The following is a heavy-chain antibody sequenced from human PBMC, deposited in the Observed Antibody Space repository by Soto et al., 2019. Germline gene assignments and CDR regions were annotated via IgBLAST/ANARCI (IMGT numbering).Heavy chain of an antibody. CDR2: ISYDGSNK. CDR1: GFTFSSYA. J-gene: IGHJ4*02. D-gene: IGHD2-15*01. V-gene: IGHV3-30-3*01. CDR3: ARDREDCSGGSCYDFDY. Sequence: QVQLVESGGGVVQPGRSLRLSCAASGFTFSSYAMHWVRQAPGKGLAWVAVISYDGSNKYYADSVKGRFTISRDNSKNTLYLQMNSLRAEDPAVYYCARDREDCSGGSCYDFDYWGQGTLVTVSS.